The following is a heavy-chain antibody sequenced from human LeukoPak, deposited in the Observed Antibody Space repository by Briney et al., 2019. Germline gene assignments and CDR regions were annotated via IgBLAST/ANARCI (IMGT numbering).Heavy chain of an antibody. Sequence: ASVKVSCKVFGYTLTELSMHWVRQAPGKGLEWMGGFDPEDGETIYAQKFQGRVTMTEDTSTDTAYMELSSLRSEDTAVYYCATDPPDTAMRGNYWGQGTLVTVSS. V-gene: IGHV1-24*01. J-gene: IGHJ4*02. D-gene: IGHD5-18*01. CDR1: GYTLTELS. CDR3: ATDPPDTAMRGNY. CDR2: FDPEDGET.